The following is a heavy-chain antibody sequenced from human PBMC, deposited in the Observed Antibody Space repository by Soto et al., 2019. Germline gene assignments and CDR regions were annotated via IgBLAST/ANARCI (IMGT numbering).Heavy chain of an antibody. D-gene: IGHD3-16*01. CDR3: ARDATFGTKGGSFDI. J-gene: IGHJ3*02. CDR2: MWYDGTNK. CDR1: GVTFRIYS. Sequence: GGSLRLSCAASGVTFRIYSMHWVRLSPGKGLEWVAVMWYDGTNKYYGESVKGRFTISRDNSENTLYLQMNSLRVEDTAVYYCARDATFGTKGGSFDIWGHGTLVTVSS. V-gene: IGHV3-33*01.